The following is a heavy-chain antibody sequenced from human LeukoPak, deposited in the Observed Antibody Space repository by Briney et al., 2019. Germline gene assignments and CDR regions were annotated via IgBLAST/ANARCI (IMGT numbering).Heavy chain of an antibody. Sequence: PGRSLRLSCAASGFTFSSYGMHWVRQAPGKGLEWVAVISYDGSNKYYADSVKGRFTISRDNSKNTLYLQMNSLRAEDTAVYYCAKSPSFSDYWGQGTLVTVSS. CDR1: GFTFSSYG. V-gene: IGHV3-30*18. J-gene: IGHJ4*02. CDR2: ISYDGSNK. CDR3: AKSPSFSDY.